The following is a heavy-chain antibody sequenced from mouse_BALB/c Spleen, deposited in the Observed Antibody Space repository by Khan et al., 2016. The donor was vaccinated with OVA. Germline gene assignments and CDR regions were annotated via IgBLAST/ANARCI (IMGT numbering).Heavy chain of an antibody. CDR3: SSDVRLHYYAMDY. CDR2: IYTSDSYT. D-gene: IGHD2-14*01. V-gene: IGHV1-69*02. J-gene: IGHJ4*01. CDR1: GYTFTNYW. Sequence: QVQLQQPGTELVRPGASMKLSCKASGYTFTNYWINWVKQRPGQGLEWIGNIYTSDSYTNYNQKFKDKATLTVDESSSTTYLQLSSPRSEDSAVYDCSSDVRLHYYAMDYWGQGTPVTVSS.